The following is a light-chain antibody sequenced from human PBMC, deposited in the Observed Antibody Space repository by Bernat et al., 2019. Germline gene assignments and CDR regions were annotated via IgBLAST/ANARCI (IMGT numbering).Light chain of an antibody. CDR3: QQSYSTLGIT. CDR2: AAS. V-gene: IGKV1-39*01. Sequence: DIQMTQSPSSLSASVGDRVTITCRASQSISSYLNWYQQKPGKAPKLLIYAASSLQSVVPSRFSGSGSGTDFTLTISSLQPEDFATYYCQQSYSTLGITFGQGTRLGIK. CDR1: QSISSY. J-gene: IGKJ5*01.